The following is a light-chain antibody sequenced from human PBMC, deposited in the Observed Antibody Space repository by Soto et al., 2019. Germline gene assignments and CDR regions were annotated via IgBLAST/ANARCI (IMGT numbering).Light chain of an antibody. V-gene: IGKV3D-15*01. J-gene: IGKJ2*01. Sequence: EVVMTQSPATLSVSPGERATLSCRASQSVSSNLAWYQQKPGQASRLLIYGASTRATGIPARFSGSGSGTEFTLTISSLQSEDFVVYYCQQYNNWPLYTFGQGTKLEIK. CDR3: QQYNNWPLYT. CDR1: QSVSSN. CDR2: GAS.